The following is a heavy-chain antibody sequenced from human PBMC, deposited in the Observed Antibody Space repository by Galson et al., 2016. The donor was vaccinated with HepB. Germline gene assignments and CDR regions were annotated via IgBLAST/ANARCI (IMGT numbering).Heavy chain of an antibody. CDR1: GFTYSDYY. D-gene: IGHD3-10*01. Sequence: SLRLSCAASGFTYSDYYMSWIRQAPGKGLEWVSTMRIGEIRYAESVLGRFTISRDDAAKTVFLQMNSLRVDDTATYVCARDAVNYTGPWFGLGTMDVWGTGATVVVSS. CDR3: ARDAVNYTGPWFGLGTMDV. J-gene: IGHJ6*04. V-gene: IGHV3-11*01. CDR2: MRIGEI.